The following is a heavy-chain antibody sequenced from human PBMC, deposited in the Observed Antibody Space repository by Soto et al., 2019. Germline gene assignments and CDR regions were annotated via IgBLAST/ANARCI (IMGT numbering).Heavy chain of an antibody. CDR1: GYSFSSYW. Sequence: PGESLKISCKGSGYSFSSYWIGWVRQMPGKGLEWMGIIYPGDSDTKYSPSFQGQVTISADKSISTAYLQWSSLKASDTPIYYCARPPQSPVEGPYWGQGTLVTVSS. V-gene: IGHV5-51*01. CDR3: ARPPQSPVEGPY. J-gene: IGHJ4*02. CDR2: IYPGDSDT.